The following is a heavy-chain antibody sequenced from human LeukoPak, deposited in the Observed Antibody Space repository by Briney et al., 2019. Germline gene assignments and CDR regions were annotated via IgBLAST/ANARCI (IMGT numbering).Heavy chain of an antibody. CDR3: AKVLLWFGELPGADY. CDR1: GFTFSSYA. V-gene: IGHV3-23*01. D-gene: IGHD3-10*01. CDR2: IIGSGGST. Sequence: GGSLRLSCAASGFTFSSYAVSWVRQAPGKGLEWVSAIIGSGGSTYYADSVKGRFTSSRDNSKNTLYLQMNSLRAEDTAVYYCAKVLLWFGELPGADYWGQGTLVTVSS. J-gene: IGHJ4*02.